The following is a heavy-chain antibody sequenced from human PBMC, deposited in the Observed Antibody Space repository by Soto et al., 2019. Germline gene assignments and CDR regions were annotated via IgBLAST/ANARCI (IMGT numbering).Heavy chain of an antibody. V-gene: IGHV3-30-3*01. J-gene: IGHJ4*02. Sequence: QVQLVESGGGVVQPGRSLRLSCAASGFTFSSYAMHWVRQAPGKGLEWVAVISYDGSNKYYADSVKGRFTISRDNSKNTLYLQMNSLRAEHTAVYYCARDTYWGQGTLVTVSS. CDR3: ARDTY. CDR2: ISYDGSNK. CDR1: GFTFSSYA.